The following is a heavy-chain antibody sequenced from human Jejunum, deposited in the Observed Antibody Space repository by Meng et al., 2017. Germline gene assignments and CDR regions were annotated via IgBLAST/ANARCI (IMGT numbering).Heavy chain of an antibody. J-gene: IGHJ4*02. CDR1: GFTFDDYD. D-gene: IGHD3-16*01. Sequence: GESLKISCEASGFTFDDYDMNWVRQAPGKALEWVSEINWDGTRTYYADSVKGRFTISRDNAKNSLYLQMNSLRVEDTALYYCATYPGLGGWGQGTRVTGSS. CDR3: ATYPGLGG. V-gene: IGHV3-20*04. CDR2: INWDGTRT.